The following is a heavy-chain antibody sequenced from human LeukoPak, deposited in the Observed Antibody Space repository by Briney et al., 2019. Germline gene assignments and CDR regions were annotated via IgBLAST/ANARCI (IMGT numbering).Heavy chain of an antibody. D-gene: IGHD7-27*01. V-gene: IGHV4-59*01. CDR3: AGSMGKDYFDY. CDR1: GGSISSYY. Sequence: SETLSLTCTVSGGSISSYYWSWIRQPPGKGLEWIGYIYYSGSTNYNPSLKSRVTISVDTSKNQFSLKLSSVTAADTAVYYCAGSMGKDYFDYWGQGSLVTVSS. J-gene: IGHJ4*02. CDR2: IYYSGST.